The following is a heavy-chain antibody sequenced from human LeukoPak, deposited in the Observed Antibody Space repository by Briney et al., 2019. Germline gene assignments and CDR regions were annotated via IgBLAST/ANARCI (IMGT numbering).Heavy chain of an antibody. V-gene: IGHV4-34*01. CDR3: ARRTMVRGSPFDY. D-gene: IGHD3-10*01. CDR2: INHSGST. Sequence: SETLSLTCAVYGGSFSDYYWSWIRQSPGKGLEWIGEINHSGSTNYNPSLKSRATFSVDTYKKQFSLKLTSVTAADTAMYYCARRTMVRGSPFDYWGQGTLVTVSS. CDR1: GGSFSDYY. J-gene: IGHJ4*02.